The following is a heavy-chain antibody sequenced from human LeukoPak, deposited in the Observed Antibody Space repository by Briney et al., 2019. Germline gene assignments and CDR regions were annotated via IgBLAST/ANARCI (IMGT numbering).Heavy chain of an antibody. V-gene: IGHV3-21*01. CDR2: ITSDSDYL. J-gene: IGHJ3*02. CDR3: ASEPEAFDI. Sequence: GGSLRLSCAASGFSFSSYGMNWVRQAPGKGLEWVSSITSDSDYLSYADSVKGRFTISRDNAKNSLYLQMNSLRAEDTAVYYCASEPEAFDIWGQGTMVTVSS. CDR1: GFSFSSYG.